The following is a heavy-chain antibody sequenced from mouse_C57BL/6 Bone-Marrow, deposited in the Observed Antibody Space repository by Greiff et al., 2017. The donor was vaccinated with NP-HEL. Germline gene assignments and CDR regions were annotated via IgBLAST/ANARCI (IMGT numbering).Heavy chain of an antibody. CDR2: ISYDGSN. D-gene: IGHD1-1*01. CDR3: AREDLDYYGSSYWFAY. CDR1: GYSITSGYY. J-gene: IGHJ3*01. V-gene: IGHV3-6*01. Sequence: VQLQQSGPGLVKPSQSLSLTCSVTGYSITSGYYWNWIRQFPGNKLEWMGYISYDGSNNYNQSLKNRISITRDTSKNQFFLKLNSVTTEDPATYYCAREDLDYYGSSYWFAYWGQGTLVTVSA.